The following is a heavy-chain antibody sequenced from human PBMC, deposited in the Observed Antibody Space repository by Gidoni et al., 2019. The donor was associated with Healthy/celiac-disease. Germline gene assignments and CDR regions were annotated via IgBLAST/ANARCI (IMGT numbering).Heavy chain of an antibody. CDR1: GFTFSRYS. V-gene: IGHV3-48*01. Sequence: EVQLVESGGGLVQPGGSLRLSCADSGFTFSRYSMNWVRQAPGKRLELVSSISCSSNTIYSADAVKVLFTIPRDNAKNSLYLQMNSLRAEDTAVYYCARSDGANRNTAFDYLGQGTLVTISS. CDR3: ARSDGANRNTAFDY. J-gene: IGHJ4*02. CDR2: ISCSSNTI. D-gene: IGHD4-17*01.